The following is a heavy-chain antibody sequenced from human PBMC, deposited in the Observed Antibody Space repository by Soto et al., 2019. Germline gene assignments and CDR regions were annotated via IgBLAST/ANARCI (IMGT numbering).Heavy chain of an antibody. CDR3: AKDLGLSYYDFWSGYYTGYYYYGMDV. CDR2: ISYDGSNK. D-gene: IGHD3-3*01. Sequence: GGSLRLSCAASGFTFSSYGMHWVRQAPGKGLGWVAVISYDGSNKYYADSVKGRFTISRDNSKNTLYLQMNSLRAEDTAVYYCAKDLGLSYYDFWSGYYTGYYYYGMDVWGQGTTVTVSS. CDR1: GFTFSSYG. V-gene: IGHV3-30*18. J-gene: IGHJ6*02.